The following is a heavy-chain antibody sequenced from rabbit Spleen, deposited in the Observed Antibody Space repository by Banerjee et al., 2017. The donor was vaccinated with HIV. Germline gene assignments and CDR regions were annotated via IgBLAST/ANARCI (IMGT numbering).Heavy chain of an antibody. D-gene: IGHD4-1*01. CDR2: IDPVFGIT. Sequence: QEQLTETGGGLVQPEGSLTLTCKASGVSLNDKDVMCWVRQAPGKGLEWIGYIDPVFGITYFANWVNGRFTISSHNAQNTLFLQLNSLTAADTATYFCVREVAARFKLWGPGTLVTVS. CDR3: VREVAARFKL. V-gene: IGHV1S47*01. J-gene: IGHJ4*01. CDR1: GVSLNDKD.